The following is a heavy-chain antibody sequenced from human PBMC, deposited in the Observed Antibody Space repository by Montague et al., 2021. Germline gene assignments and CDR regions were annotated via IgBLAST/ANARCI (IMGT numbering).Heavy chain of an antibody. J-gene: IGHJ5*02. D-gene: IGHD2-21*02. CDR1: GASINSSPYY. CDR3: ARVDCDGDCYTFDP. CDR2: IYYSANT. V-gene: IGHV4-39*01. Sequence: SETLSLTCTVSGASINSSPYYWGWIRQPPGKGLEWIGSIYYSANTYYNPSLKSRLSISVDTPKNQFSLRLKSVTAADTAVYHCARVDCDGDCYTFDPWGQGTLVTVSS.